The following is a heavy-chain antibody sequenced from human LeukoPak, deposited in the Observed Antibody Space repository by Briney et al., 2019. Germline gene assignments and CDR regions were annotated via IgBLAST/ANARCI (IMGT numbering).Heavy chain of an antibody. J-gene: IGHJ4*02. V-gene: IGHV1-18*01. CDR2: ISAYNGNT. D-gene: IGHD3-10*01. CDR3: ARGTAGSNLPVWPFDY. Sequence: ASVKVSCKASGYTFTSYSISWVRQAPGQGLEWMGWISAYNGNTNYAQDLQGRVTMTTDTSTSTAYMKLRSLRSDDTALYYCARGTAGSNLPVWPFDYWGQGTLVTVSS. CDR1: GYTFTSYS.